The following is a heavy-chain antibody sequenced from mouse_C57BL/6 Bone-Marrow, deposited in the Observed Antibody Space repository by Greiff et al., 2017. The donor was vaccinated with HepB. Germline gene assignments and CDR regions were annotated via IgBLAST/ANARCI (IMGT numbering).Heavy chain of an antibody. Sequence: VHLVESGAELVKPGASVKISCKASGYAFSSYWMNWVKQRPGKGLEWIGQIYPGDGDTNYNGKFKGKATLTADKSSSTAYMQLSSLTSEDSAVYFCARIYYGNLFDYWGQGTTLTVSS. V-gene: IGHV1-80*01. CDR2: IYPGDGDT. D-gene: IGHD2-1*01. CDR3: ARIYYGNLFDY. CDR1: GYAFSSYW. J-gene: IGHJ2*01.